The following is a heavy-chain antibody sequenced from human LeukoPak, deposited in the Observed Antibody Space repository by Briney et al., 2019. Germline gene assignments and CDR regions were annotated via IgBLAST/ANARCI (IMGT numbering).Heavy chain of an antibody. CDR3: VHGSSGSYLFDY. CDR2: ISESGDST. CDR1: RFTLSSYA. V-gene: IGHV3-23*01. J-gene: IGHJ4*02. Sequence: GGSLRLSCAVSRFTLSSYAFNWVRQAPGKGLEWVSVISESGDSTYYADSVKGRFTISRDNSKNTLYLQMNSLRAEDTAVYYCVHGSSGSYLFDYWGQGTLVTVSS. D-gene: IGHD1-26*01.